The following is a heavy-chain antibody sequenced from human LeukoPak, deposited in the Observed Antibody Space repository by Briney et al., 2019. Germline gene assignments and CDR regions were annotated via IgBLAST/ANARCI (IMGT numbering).Heavy chain of an antibody. CDR3: AKGMTTVTTRSPLDY. CDR2: VRPGDSAR. CDR1: GFTFSNYP. D-gene: IGHD4-17*01. Sequence: GGSLRLSCAAFGFTFSNYPMNWVRQAPGKGLEWVSNVRPGDSARSYADSVRGRFTISRDDAKNSLYLQMNSLRAEDTAIYYCAKGMTTVTTRSPLDYWGQGTLVTVSS. J-gene: IGHJ4*02. V-gene: IGHV3-48*01.